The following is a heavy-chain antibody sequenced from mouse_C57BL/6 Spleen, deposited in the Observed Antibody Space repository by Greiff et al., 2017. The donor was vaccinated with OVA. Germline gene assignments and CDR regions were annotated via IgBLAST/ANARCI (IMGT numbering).Heavy chain of an antibody. D-gene: IGHD4-1*01. Sequence: QVQLQQSGAELVRPGTSVKVSCKASGYAFTNYLIEWVKQRPGQGLEWIGVINPGSGGTNYNEKFKGKATLTADKSSSTAYMQLSSLTSEDSAVYFCARERELGFAYWGQGTLVTVSA. J-gene: IGHJ3*01. CDR2: INPGSGGT. V-gene: IGHV1-54*01. CDR1: GYAFTNYL. CDR3: ARERELGFAY.